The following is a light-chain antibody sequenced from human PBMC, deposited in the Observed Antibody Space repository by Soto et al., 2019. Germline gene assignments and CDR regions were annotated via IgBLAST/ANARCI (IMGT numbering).Light chain of an antibody. CDR1: HSVSNNY. CDR3: QQYGSSPPFT. J-gene: IGKJ3*01. Sequence: EIVLTQSPGTLSLSPGDGATLSCTASHSVSNNYLAWYQQKPGQAPRLLIYGASSSSTDIPDRFSGSGSGTDVTLPISRLEPEDFGVYYCQQYGSSPPFTFGPGTKVDIK. CDR2: GAS. V-gene: IGKV3-20*01.